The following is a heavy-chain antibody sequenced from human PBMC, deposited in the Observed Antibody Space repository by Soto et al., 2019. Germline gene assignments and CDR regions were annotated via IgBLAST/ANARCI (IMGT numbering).Heavy chain of an antibody. CDR3: SKMGGFDY. CDR1: GFTFSKYW. Sequence: PGGSLRLSCAASGFTFSKYWMHWVLQPPWMGLEWLSRITSDGASASYADSVKGRFTISRDNANNTVYLQMNSLRVEDTAVYYCSKMGGFDYWGQGTLVTVSS. CDR2: ITSDGASA. V-gene: IGHV3-74*01. J-gene: IGHJ4*02. D-gene: IGHD3-16*01.